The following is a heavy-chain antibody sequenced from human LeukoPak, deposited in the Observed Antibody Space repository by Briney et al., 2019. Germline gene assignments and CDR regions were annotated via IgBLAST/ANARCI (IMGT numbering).Heavy chain of an antibody. J-gene: IGHJ4*02. CDR3: ARDLTLNY. Sequence: ASVKVSCKASGYTFSVYYIHWVRQAPGQGLEWLGWINPNSGDTNYLQKFQGRVTMTRDTSISTAYMELSRLTSDDTATYYCARDLTLNYWGQGTLVTVSS. CDR1: GYTFSVYY. D-gene: IGHD3-9*01. V-gene: IGHV1-2*02. CDR2: INPNSGDT.